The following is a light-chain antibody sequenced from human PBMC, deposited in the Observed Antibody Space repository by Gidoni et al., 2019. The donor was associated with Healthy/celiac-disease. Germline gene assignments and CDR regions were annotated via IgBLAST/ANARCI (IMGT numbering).Light chain of an antibody. Sequence: DIQMTQSPSSLSASVGDRVTITCRASQGISNYLAWYQQKPGKVPKLLIYAASTLQSGVPSWFSGSGSGTDFTLPISSLQPEDVATYYCQKYNSATWTFGQGTKVEIK. CDR1: QGISNY. J-gene: IGKJ1*01. CDR3: QKYNSATWT. CDR2: AAS. V-gene: IGKV1-27*01.